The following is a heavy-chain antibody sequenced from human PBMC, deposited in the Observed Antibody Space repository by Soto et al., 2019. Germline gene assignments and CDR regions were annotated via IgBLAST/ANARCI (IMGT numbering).Heavy chain of an antibody. CDR1: EFTFSIYA. D-gene: IGHD1-7*01. J-gene: IGHJ6*02. V-gene: IGHV3-30*14. Sequence: QVQLVESGGGVVQPGGSLRLSCAASEFTFSIYAMYWVRQAPGKGLEWVTIISSDGSNKYYADSVKGRFTISRDNSKNTLYLQMNSLRAEDTAVYYCASRLGVELTSYYYHYGLDVWGQGTTVTVSS. CDR3: ASRLGVELTSYYYHYGLDV. CDR2: ISSDGSNK.